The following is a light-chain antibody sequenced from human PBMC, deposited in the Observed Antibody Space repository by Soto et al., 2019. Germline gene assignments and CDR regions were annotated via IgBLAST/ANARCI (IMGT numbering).Light chain of an antibody. J-gene: IGKJ1*01. Sequence: EIVMTQSPATLSVSPGERATLSCRASQSVSSNLAWYQQKPGQAPRLLIYGASKRATGIPDRFSGSGSATDFTLTISRLQPEDFAVYYCQQYGTSSWTFGQGTKIEIK. CDR2: GAS. V-gene: IGKV3D-15*01. CDR3: QQYGTSSWT. CDR1: QSVSSN.